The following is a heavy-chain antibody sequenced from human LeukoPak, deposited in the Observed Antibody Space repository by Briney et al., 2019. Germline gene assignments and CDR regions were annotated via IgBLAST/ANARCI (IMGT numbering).Heavy chain of an antibody. CDR2: IKQEGSEK. CDR1: GFTFSSYW. CDR3: ASYNYYDSSGQIDY. V-gene: IGHV3-7*01. Sequence: PGGSLRFSCAASGFTFSSYWMSWVRQAPGKGLEWVANIKQEGSEKYYVDSVKGRFTISRDNAKNSLYLQMNSLRAEDTAVYYCASYNYYDSSGQIDYWGQGTLVTVSS. D-gene: IGHD3-22*01. J-gene: IGHJ4*02.